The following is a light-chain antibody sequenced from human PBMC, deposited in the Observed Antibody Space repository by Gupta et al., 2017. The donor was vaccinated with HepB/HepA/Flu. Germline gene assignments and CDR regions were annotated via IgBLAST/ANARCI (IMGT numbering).Light chain of an antibody. CDR3: HVEDTLPWA. CDR1: HNIKGDF. V-gene: IGKV3-20*01. CDR2: AAS. J-gene: IGKJ1*01. Sequence: ESLLTQSPDTLSLSPGERATLSCRARHNIKGDFLLWYQQKPGQAPRLLLYAASRAATGIPDRHSASESGTDLTLIIHRLARKHITVQYIHVEDTLPWAFGPGTKVEMK.